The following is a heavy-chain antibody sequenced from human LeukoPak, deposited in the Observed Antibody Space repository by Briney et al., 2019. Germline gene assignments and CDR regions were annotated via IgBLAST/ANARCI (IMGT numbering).Heavy chain of an antibody. CDR2: INHSGST. V-gene: IGHV4-34*01. CDR1: GGSFSGYY. CDR3: ARTSRYCSSTSCAPLDY. Sequence: PSETLSLTCAVYGGSFSGYYWSWIRQPPGKGLEWIGEINHSGSTNYNPSLKSRVTISVDTSENQFSLKLSSVTAADTAVYYCARTSRYCSSTSCAPLDYWGQGTLVTVSS. J-gene: IGHJ4*02. D-gene: IGHD2-2*01.